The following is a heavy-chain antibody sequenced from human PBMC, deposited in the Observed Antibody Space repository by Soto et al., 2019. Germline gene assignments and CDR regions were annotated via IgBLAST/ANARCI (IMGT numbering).Heavy chain of an antibody. D-gene: IGHD2-2*01. V-gene: IGHV3-48*01. CDR2: ISSSSDNI. CDR3: ARDKGYCSSTSCYYDYYMDV. J-gene: IGHJ6*03. Sequence: EVQLVESGGGLVQPGGSPRLSCAASGFVFSSYHMNWVRQAPGKGLEWISYISSSSDNIYYADSVRDRFTISRDNAKNSLYLQMNSLRAEDTAVYYCARDKGYCSSTSCYYDYYMDVWGKGNTVTVSS. CDR1: GFVFSSYH.